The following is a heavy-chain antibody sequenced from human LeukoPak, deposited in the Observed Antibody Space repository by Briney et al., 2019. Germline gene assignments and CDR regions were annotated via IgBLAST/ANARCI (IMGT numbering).Heavy chain of an antibody. CDR3: TPVMVEDRGF. V-gene: IGHV3-15*01. Sequence: GGSLRLSCAASGFIFNKAWMNWVRQAPGKGPEWVGRIKSNNDGGTTDYASPVEGRFIISRDDSKNTIYLQMNRLIIDDTAIYYCTPVMVEDRGFWGQGALVTVSS. D-gene: IGHD2-21*01. CDR2: IKSNNDGGTT. CDR1: GFIFNKAW. J-gene: IGHJ4*02.